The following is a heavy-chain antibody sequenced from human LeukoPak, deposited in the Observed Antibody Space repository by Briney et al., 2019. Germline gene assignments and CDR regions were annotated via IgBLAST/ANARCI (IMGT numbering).Heavy chain of an antibody. CDR2: INTDGSLI. Sequence: GGSLRLSCAVSGFTFGTYWMHWVRQAPGKGLVWVSRINTDGSLINYADSVKGRFTMSRDNSKNTLYLQMSSLRAEDTAVYYCARGEPGYCGGDCYCDYWGQGTLVTVSS. CDR3: ARGEPGYCGGDCYCDY. V-gene: IGHV3-74*01. D-gene: IGHD2-21*02. J-gene: IGHJ4*02. CDR1: GFTFGTYW.